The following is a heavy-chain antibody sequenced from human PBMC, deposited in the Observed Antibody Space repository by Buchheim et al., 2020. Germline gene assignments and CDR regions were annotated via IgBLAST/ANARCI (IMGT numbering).Heavy chain of an antibody. Sequence: QVQLQESGPGLVKPSETLSLTCTVSGGSMSRYYWSWMRQSPGKGLEWIGYIFYSCRTHYNPALKSRVTISVDISNHQLSLQLNSVTAADTAVYYCARHRALGYCSSLNCYSFDPWGQGIL. V-gene: IGHV4-59*08. CDR2: IFYSCRT. D-gene: IGHD2-2*01. CDR1: GGSMSRYY. CDR3: ARHRALGYCSSLNCYSFDP. J-gene: IGHJ5*01.